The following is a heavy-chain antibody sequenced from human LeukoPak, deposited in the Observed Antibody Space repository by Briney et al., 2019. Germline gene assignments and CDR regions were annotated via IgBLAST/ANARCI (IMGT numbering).Heavy chain of an antibody. V-gene: IGHV1-2*06. CDR2: INPNSGGT. D-gene: IGHD6-13*01. CDR3: ARPLAAESDY. CDR1: GYTFTGYY. J-gene: IGHJ4*02. Sequence: ASVKVSCKASGYTFTGYYMHWVRQAPGQGLEWMGRINPNSGGTNYAQKFQGRVTMTRDTSISTVYMELRRLRSDDTAVYYCARPLAAESDYWGLGTLVTVSS.